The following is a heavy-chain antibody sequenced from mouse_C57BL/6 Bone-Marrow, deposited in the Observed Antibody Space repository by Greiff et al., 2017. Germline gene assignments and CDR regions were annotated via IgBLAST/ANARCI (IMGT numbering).Heavy chain of an antibody. V-gene: IGHV1-19*01. Sequence: VQLQQSGPVLVKPGASVKMSCKASGYTFTDYYMNWVKQSHGKSLEWIGVINPYNGGTSYNQKFKGKATLTVDTPSSTAYMQLSSMTSEDSAVYYCALFITTVVADYWGQGTTLTVSS. CDR1: GYTFTDYY. CDR2: INPYNGGT. D-gene: IGHD1-1*01. J-gene: IGHJ2*01. CDR3: ALFITTVVADY.